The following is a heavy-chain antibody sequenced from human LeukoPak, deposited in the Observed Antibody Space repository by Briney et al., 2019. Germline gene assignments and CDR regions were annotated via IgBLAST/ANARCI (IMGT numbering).Heavy chain of an antibody. CDR3: ARDLVRSYSGAGVIFDY. V-gene: IGHV3-21*01. J-gene: IGHJ4*02. CDR2: ISSSSSYI. D-gene: IGHD1-26*01. CDR1: GFTFSSYS. Sequence: GGSLRLSCAASGFTFSSYSMNSVRQAPGKGLEWVSSISSSSSYIYYADSVKGRFTISRDNAKNSLYLQMNSLRAEDTAVYYCARDLVRSYSGAGVIFDYWGQGTLVTVSS.